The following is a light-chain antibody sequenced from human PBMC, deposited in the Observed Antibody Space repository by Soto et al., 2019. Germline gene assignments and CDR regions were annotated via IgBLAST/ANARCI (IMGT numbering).Light chain of an antibody. CDR2: GAS. J-gene: IGKJ4*01. CDR1: QSVSIN. CDR3: QQYNSWPLT. V-gene: IGKV3-15*01. Sequence: EIVMTQSPATLSVSPGERATLSCRASQSVSINLAWYQQKPGQAPRLLIYGASTRATGIPARFSGSGSGTEFTLTISSLQSEDFAAYYCQQYNSWPLTFGGGTKVDIK.